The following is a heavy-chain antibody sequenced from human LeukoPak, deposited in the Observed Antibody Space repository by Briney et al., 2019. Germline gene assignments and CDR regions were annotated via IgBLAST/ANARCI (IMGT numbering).Heavy chain of an antibody. CDR3: AKTRPLDSSSWSRGDY. D-gene: IGHD6-13*01. J-gene: IGHJ4*02. V-gene: IGHV3-21*04. CDR1: EFSFSSYS. Sequence: GRSLRLSCAASEFSFSSYSMNWVRQAPGKGLEWVSSISSSSSYIYYADSVKGRFTISRDNAKNSLYLEMNSLRAEDTAVYYCAKTRPLDSSSWSRGDYWGQGTLVTVSS. CDR2: ISSSSSYI.